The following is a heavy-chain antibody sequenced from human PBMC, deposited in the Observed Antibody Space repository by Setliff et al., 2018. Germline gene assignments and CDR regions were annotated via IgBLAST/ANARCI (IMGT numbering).Heavy chain of an antibody. Sequence: SETLSLTCTVSGGSSSSHYWSWIRQPPGKGLEWIGYIHYSGTTNYNPSLKSRVTLSLDTAKNQFSLELRAVTAADTAIYYCARGRNVAARLLDTWGQGSRVTVSS. CDR1: GGSSSSHY. CDR2: IHYSGTT. J-gene: IGHJ5*02. D-gene: IGHD6-6*01. V-gene: IGHV4-59*11. CDR3: ARGRNVAARLLDT.